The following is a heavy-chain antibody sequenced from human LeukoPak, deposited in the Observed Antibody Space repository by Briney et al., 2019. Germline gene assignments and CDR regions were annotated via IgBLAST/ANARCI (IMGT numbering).Heavy chain of an antibody. J-gene: IGHJ5*02. CDR2: IIPIFGTA. Sequence: ASVKVSCKASGGTFSSYAISWVRQAPGQGLEWMGGIIPIFGTANYAQKFQGRVTITADKSTSTAYMELSSLRSEDTAVYYCARDHAEGVWFDPWGQGTLVTVSS. V-gene: IGHV1-69*06. CDR3: ARDHAEGVWFDP. D-gene: IGHD1-14*01. CDR1: GGTFSSYA.